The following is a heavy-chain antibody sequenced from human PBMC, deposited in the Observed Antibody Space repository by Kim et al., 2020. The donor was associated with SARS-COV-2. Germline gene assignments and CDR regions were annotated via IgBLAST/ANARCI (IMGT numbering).Heavy chain of an antibody. Sequence: SETLSLTCGVTGGTFGGYYWNWIRQRPGTGLEWMGEINQGGNTNYNVSLESRVTISVDQSTRQIFLKMHSVTVADTAVYYCARPRGGYSGYSSNWFNLWGPEALVTVSS. CDR3: ARPRGGYSGYSSNWFNL. J-gene: IGHJ5*02. D-gene: IGHD5-12*01. V-gene: IGHV4-34*01. CDR2: INQGGNT. CDR1: GGTFGGYY.